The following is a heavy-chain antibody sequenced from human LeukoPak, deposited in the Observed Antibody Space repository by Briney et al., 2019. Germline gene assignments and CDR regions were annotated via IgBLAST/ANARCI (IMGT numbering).Heavy chain of an antibody. CDR2: INTYNGNT. CDR1: GYTFISYG. D-gene: IGHD2-2*02. CDR3: ARVPAFRRYCSSTSCYNHYYYMDV. V-gene: IGHV1-18*01. J-gene: IGHJ6*03. Sequence: GASVKVSCKASGYTFISYGISWVRQAPGQGLEWMGWINTYNGNTDYAQKFQGRVTMTTDTSSSTAYMELRSLRSDDTAVYYCARVPAFRRYCSSTSCYNHYYYMDVWGKGTTVTVSS.